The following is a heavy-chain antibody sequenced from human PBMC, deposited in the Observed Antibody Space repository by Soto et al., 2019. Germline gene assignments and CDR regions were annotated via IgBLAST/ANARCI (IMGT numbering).Heavy chain of an antibody. D-gene: IGHD1-26*01. CDR2: ISAYNGNT. CDR1: GYTFTSYG. CDR3: ARAIVGATNYYYYGMDV. V-gene: IGHV1-18*01. J-gene: IGHJ6*02. Sequence: QVQLVQSGAEVKKPGASVKVSCKASGYTFTSYGISWVRQAPGQGLEWMGWISAYNGNTNYAQKLQGRVTMTTDTSTSTAYMELRSLRFDDTAVYYCARAIVGATNYYYYGMDVWGQGTTVTVSS.